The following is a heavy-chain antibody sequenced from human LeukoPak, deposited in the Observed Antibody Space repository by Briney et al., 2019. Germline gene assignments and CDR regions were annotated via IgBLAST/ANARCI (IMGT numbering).Heavy chain of an antibody. CDR1: GGTFSSYA. J-gene: IGHJ4*02. CDR3: ARASIVGASLNY. Sequence: SVKVSCKASGGTFSSYAISWVRQAPGQGLEWMGRIIPIFGTANYAQKFQGRVTITTDESTSTAYMELSSLRSEDTAMYYCARASIVGASLNYWGQGTLVTVSS. V-gene: IGHV1-69*05. D-gene: IGHD1-26*01. CDR2: IIPIFGTA.